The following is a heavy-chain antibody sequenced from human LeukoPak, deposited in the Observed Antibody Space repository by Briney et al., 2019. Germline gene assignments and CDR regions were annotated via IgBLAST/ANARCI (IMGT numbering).Heavy chain of an antibody. Sequence: KSGGSLRLSCTASGFTFSSYSMNWVRQAPGKGLEWVSSISTSSSYIYCADSVKGRFTISRDNARNSLYLQMSSLRAEDTAIYYCARTPMPYRQQPTAENFHHWGQGTLVTVSS. CDR2: ISTSSSYI. J-gene: IGHJ1*01. CDR3: ARTPMPYRQQPTAENFHH. V-gene: IGHV3-21*01. CDR1: GFTFSSYS. D-gene: IGHD6-13*01.